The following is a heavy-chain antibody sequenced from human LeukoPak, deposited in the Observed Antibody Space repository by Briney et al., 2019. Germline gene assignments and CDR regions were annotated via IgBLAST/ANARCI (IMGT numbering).Heavy chain of an antibody. CDR1: GFNVGTYA. J-gene: IGHJ4*02. V-gene: IGHV3-23*01. D-gene: IGHD4-17*01. CDR3: AKDPYGDYLLDY. Sequence: GGSLRLSCAASGFNVGTYAMSWVRQAPGRGLEWVSCINTGETTYYADSVKGRFTISRDNSKNTLYLQMNSLRAEDTAVYYCAKDPYGDYLLDYWGQGTLVTVSS. CDR2: INTGETT.